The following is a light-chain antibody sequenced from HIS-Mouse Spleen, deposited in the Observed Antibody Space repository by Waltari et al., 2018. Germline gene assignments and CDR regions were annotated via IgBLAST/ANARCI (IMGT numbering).Light chain of an antibody. Sequence: QSVLTQPASVSRSPGQSITISCTGTTSDVGSYNLVPLYQQHPGKAPKLMIYEGSKRPSGVSNRFSGSKSGNTASLTISGLQAEDEADYYCCSYAGSSPYVVFGGGTKLTVL. CDR1: TSDVGSYNL. CDR2: EGS. V-gene: IGLV2-23*01. J-gene: IGLJ2*01. CDR3: CSYAGSSPYVV.